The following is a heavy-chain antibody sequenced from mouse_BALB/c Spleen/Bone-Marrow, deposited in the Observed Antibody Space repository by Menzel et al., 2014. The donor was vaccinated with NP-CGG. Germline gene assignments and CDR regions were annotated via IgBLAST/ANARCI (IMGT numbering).Heavy chain of an antibody. CDR3: ARDYLYPFVY. CDR1: GFTFTDHY. Sequence: DVQLVESGGGLVQPGGFLRLSCATSGFTFTDHYMSWVRQPPGKALEWLGFIRNTANGYTTEYSASVKGRFTISRDNSQSIVYLQMNTLRAEDSATYYCARDYLYPFVYWGQGTTLTLSS. D-gene: IGHD2-1*01. CDR2: IRNTANGYTT. J-gene: IGHJ2*01. V-gene: IGHV7-3*02.